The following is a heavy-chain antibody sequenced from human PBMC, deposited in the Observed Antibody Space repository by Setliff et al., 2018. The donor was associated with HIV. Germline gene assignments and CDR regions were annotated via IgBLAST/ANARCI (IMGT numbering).Heavy chain of an antibody. CDR2: ISYDGKTT. CDR1: GFTEFTFKDYA. J-gene: IGHJ4*02. V-gene: IGHV3-30*04. Sequence: LRLSCAVSGFTEFTFKDYAISWVRQAPAKGLEWVSAISYDGKTTHYADSVMGRFTVSRDNSKNTLYLQMNSLRAEDTAVYYCARDLDYDSSGYFLYWGQGTLVTVSS. D-gene: IGHD3-22*01. CDR3: ARDLDYDSSGYFLY.